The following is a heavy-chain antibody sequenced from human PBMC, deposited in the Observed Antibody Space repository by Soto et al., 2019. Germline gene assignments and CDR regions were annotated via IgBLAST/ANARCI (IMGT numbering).Heavy chain of an antibody. J-gene: IGHJ5*02. D-gene: IGHD4-17*01. Sequence: ASVKVSCKASGGTFSSYAISWVRQAPGQGLEWMGGIIPIFGTANYAQKFQGRVTITADKSTSTAYMELSSLRSEDTAVYYCARRYGDLFNRFDPWGQGTLVTVSS. V-gene: IGHV1-69*06. CDR2: IIPIFGTA. CDR1: GGTFSSYA. CDR3: ARRYGDLFNRFDP.